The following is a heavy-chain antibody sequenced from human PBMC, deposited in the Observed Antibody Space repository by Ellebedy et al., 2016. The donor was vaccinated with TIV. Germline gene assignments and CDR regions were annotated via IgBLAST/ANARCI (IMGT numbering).Heavy chain of an antibody. D-gene: IGHD7-27*01. CDR2: IYPGDSDT. J-gene: IGHJ3*02. CDR1: GYSFTSYW. Sequence: GESLKISXKGSGYSFTSYWIGWVRQMPGKGLEWMGIIYPGDSDTRYSPSFQGQVTISADKSISTAYLQWSSLKASDTAMYYCARPLRLGNSYDPFDIWGQGTMVTVSS. CDR3: ARPLRLGNSYDPFDI. V-gene: IGHV5-51*01.